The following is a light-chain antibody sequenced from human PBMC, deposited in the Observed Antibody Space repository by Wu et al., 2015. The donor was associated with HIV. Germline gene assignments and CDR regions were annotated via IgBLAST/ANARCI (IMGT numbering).Light chain of an antibody. Sequence: EIAMTQSPATLSVSPGERATLSCRASQSVSRNLAWYRQKPGQAPRLLIYGASTRATDIPARFSGSGSGTDFTLTISSLQSEDFAVYYCQQYNNWPPYTFGQGTKLEIK. CDR1: QSVSRN. V-gene: IGKV3-15*01. CDR3: QQYNNWPPYT. CDR2: GAS. J-gene: IGKJ2*01.